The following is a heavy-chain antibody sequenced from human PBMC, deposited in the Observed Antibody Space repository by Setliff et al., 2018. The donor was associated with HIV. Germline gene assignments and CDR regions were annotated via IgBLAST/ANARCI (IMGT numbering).Heavy chain of an antibody. V-gene: IGHV1-8*02. CDR2: MTPNSGRT. Sequence: ASVSLCKASGYTFTNYDINWVRQSPGQGLEWLGWMTPNSGRTGSAQMFQGRLTMTRDTSTSTAYMELSSLTSDDTAIYYCARGRLSWSPDFWGQGTLVTVSS. J-gene: IGHJ4*02. CDR3: ARGRLSWSPDF. CDR1: GYTFTNYD.